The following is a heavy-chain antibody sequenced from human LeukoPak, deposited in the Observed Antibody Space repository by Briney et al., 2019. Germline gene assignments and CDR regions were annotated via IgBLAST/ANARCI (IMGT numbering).Heavy chain of an antibody. V-gene: IGHV3-7*01. CDR3: AKGGRGNGEVY. CDR2: IKQDGSEK. J-gene: IGHJ4*02. Sequence: GGSLRLSCADSGFTFSSYSMNWVRQAPGKGLEWVANIKQDGSEKNYVDSVKGRFTISRDNAKSSLFLQMNDLRAEDTAVYYCAKGGRGNGEVYWGQGTLVTVSS. D-gene: IGHD2-8*01. CDR1: GFTFSSYS.